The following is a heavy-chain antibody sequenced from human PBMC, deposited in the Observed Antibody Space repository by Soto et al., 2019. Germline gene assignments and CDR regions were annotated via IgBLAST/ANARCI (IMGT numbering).Heavy chain of an antibody. CDR3: ASTTTSSSWHLFDY. CDR1: GGSVSSGVHY. J-gene: IGHJ4*02. D-gene: IGHD6-13*01. V-gene: IGHV4-61*08. CDR2: LYYSGST. Sequence: QVQLQESGPGLVKASVTLSLTCTVSGGSVSSGVHYWSWIRQPPGTGLEWIGYLYYSGSTYYNPSLKSRVTRSVATSKHQSSLKLSSVTAADTAVYYCASTTTSSSWHLFDYWGQGPLVTVAS.